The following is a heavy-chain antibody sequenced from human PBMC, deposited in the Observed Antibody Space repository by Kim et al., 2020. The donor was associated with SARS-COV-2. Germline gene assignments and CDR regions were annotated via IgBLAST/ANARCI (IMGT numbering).Heavy chain of an antibody. Sequence: GGSLRLSCAASGFTFSSYSMNWVRQALGKGLEWLSYISSSSSTIFYADSVKGRFTISRDNAKNSLYLQMNSLRDEDTAVYYCAREGAPSSSYWGQGTLVTVSS. CDR3: AREGAPSSSY. CDR1: GFTFSSYS. D-gene: IGHD6-6*01. CDR2: ISSSSSTI. V-gene: IGHV3-48*02. J-gene: IGHJ4*02.